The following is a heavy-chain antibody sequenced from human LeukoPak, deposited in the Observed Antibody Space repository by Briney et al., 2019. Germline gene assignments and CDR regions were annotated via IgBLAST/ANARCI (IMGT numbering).Heavy chain of an antibody. V-gene: IGHV3-21*01. CDR3: ARNKVGATQNAFDT. D-gene: IGHD1-26*01. CDR1: GFTFSSYS. CDR2: ISSSSSYI. Sequence: GGSLRLSCAASGFTFSSYSMNWVRQAPGKGLEWVSSISSSSSYIYYADSVKGRFTISRDNAKNSLYLQMNSLRAEDTAVYYCARNKVGATQNAFDTWGQGTMVTVSS. J-gene: IGHJ3*02.